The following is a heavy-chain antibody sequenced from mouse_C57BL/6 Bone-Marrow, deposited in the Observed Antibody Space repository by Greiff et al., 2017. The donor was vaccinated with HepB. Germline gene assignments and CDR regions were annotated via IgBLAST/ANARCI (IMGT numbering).Heavy chain of an antibody. J-gene: IGHJ4*01. Sequence: QVQLQQPGAELVRPGSSVKLSCKASGYTFTSYWMDWVKQRPGQGLEWIGNIYPSDSETHYNQKFKDKATLTVDKSSSTAYMQLSILTSEDSAVYYCARDFYAMYYWGQGTAVTVSS. CDR2: IYPSDSET. CDR1: GYTFTSYW. CDR3: ARDFYAMYY. V-gene: IGHV1-61*01.